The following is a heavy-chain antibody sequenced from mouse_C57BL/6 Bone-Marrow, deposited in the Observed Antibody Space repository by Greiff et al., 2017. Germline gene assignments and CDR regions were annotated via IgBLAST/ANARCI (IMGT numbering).Heavy chain of an antibody. CDR1: GYTFTSYW. V-gene: IGHV1-69*01. CDR3: AREGIYYPVRGFAY. CDR2: LDPSDSYT. J-gene: IGHJ3*01. D-gene: IGHD1-1*01. Sequence: QVQLQQPGAELVMPGASVKLSCKASGYTFTSYWMHWVKQRPGQGLEWIGELDPSDSYTNYNQKFKGKSTLTVDKSSSTAYMQLSSLTSEDSAVYYCAREGIYYPVRGFAYWGQGTLVTVSA.